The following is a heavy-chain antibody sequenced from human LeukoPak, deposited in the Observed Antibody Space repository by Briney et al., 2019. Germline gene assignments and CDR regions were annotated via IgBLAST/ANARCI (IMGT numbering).Heavy chain of an antibody. D-gene: IGHD6-19*01. V-gene: IGHV3-23*01. Sequence: PGGSLRLSCAASGFTFGSYVMSWVRQAPGKGLEWVSAITGASHSTYNADSVKGRFTISRDNSKNMLYLQMNALRADDTAVYYCAKGSGPSWPYYFDYWGQGTPVTVSS. CDR2: ITGASHST. CDR3: AKGSGPSWPYYFDY. J-gene: IGHJ4*02. CDR1: GFTFGSYV.